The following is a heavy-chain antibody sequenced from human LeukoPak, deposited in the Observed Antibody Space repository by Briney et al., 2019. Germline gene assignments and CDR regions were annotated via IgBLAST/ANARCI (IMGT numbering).Heavy chain of an antibody. D-gene: IGHD1-20*01. V-gene: IGHV1-46*01. J-gene: IGHJ5*02. Sequence: ASVKVSCKASGHTFSRSYMHWVRQAPGQGLECMGVINPSGTWTSYAQKFRGRITMTRDMSTSTDYMELRSLRSDDTAVYYCARGRAVYNWDDGQKWFDPWGQGTLVTVSS. CDR2: INPSGTWT. CDR1: GHTFSRSY. CDR3: ARGRAVYNWDDGQKWFDP.